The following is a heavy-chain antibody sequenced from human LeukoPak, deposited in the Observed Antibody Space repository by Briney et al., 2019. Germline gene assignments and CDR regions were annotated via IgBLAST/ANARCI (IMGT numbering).Heavy chain of an antibody. D-gene: IGHD3-10*01. Sequence: ASVKVSCKASGYTFTSYDINWVRQAAGQGLEWMGWMNPNSGNTAYEQKFQGRVTMTRDTSITTAYMELSSLGPEGTAIYYCAKVASRSGNWFDSWGQGTQVTVSS. CDR1: GYTFTSYD. CDR3: AKVASRSGNWFDS. CDR2: MNPNSGNT. V-gene: IGHV1-8*02. J-gene: IGHJ5*01.